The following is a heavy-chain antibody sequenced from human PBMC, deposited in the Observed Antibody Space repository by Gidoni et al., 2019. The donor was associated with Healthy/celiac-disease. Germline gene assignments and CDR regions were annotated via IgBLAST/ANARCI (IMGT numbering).Heavy chain of an antibody. V-gene: IGHV4-30-4*01. J-gene: IGHJ5*02. CDR1: VGSISSGDYY. CDR3: ARSRDYGDYRNWFDP. CDR2: IYYSGST. D-gene: IGHD4-17*01. Sequence: QVQLQESGPGLVKPSQTLSLTCPFSVGSISSGDYYWSWIRQPPGKGLEWIGYIYYSGSTYYNPSLKSRVTISVDTSKNQFSLKLSSVTAADTAVYYCARSRDYGDYRNWFDPWGQGTLVTVSS.